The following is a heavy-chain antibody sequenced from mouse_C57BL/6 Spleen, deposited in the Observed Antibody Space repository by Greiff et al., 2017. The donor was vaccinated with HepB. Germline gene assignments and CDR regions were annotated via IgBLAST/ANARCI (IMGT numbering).Heavy chain of an antibody. V-gene: IGHV3-6*01. Sequence: EVQRVESGPGLVKPSQSLSLTCSVTGYSITSGYYWNWIRQFPGNKLEWMGYISYDGSNNYNPSLKNRISITRDTSKNQFFLKLNSVTTEDTATYYCARTGTEYAMDYWGQGTSVTVSS. CDR3: ARTGTEYAMDY. D-gene: IGHD4-1*01. J-gene: IGHJ4*01. CDR2: ISYDGSN. CDR1: GYSITSGYY.